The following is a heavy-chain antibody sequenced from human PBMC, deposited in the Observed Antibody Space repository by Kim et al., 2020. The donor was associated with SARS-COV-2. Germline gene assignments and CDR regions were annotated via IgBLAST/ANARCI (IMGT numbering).Heavy chain of an antibody. CDR3: ARDIKVVSHRGGYYGMDV. D-gene: IGHD2-15*01. V-gene: IGHV1-2*06. CDR2: INPNSGGT. J-gene: IGHJ6*02. CDR1: GYTFTGYY. Sequence: ASVKVSCKASGYTFTGYYMHWVRQAPGQGLEWMGRINPNSGGTNYAQKFQGRVTMTRDTSISTAYMELSRLRSDDTAVYYCARDIKVVSHRGGYYGMDVWGQGTTVTVSS.